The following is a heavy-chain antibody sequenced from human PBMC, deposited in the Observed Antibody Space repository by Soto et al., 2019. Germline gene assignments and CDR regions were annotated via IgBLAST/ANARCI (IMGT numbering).Heavy chain of an antibody. CDR1: GYTFPSYG. CDR3: AREVPYYDSLTGYSPYFDY. V-gene: IGHV1-18*01. CDR2: ISAYNGNT. Sequence: ASVKVSCKASGYTFPSYGISWVRQAPGQGLEWMGWISAYNGNTNYAQKLQGRVTMTTDTSTSTAYMELRSLRSDDTAVYYCAREVPYYDSLTGYSPYFDYWGQGTLVTSPQ. J-gene: IGHJ4*02. D-gene: IGHD3-9*01.